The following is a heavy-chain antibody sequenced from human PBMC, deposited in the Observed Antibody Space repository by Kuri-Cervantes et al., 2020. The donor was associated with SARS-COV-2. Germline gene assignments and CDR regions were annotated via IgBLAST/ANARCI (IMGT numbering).Heavy chain of an antibody. D-gene: IGHD4-23*01. V-gene: IGHV3-53*01. Sequence: GESLKISCAASGLTVSSNYMSWVRQAPGKGLEWVSVIYSGGSTYYADSVKGRFTISRDNYKNTLYLQMNSLRAEDTAVYYCARDGIRWFRFQHWGQGTLVTVSS. CDR2: IYSGGST. CDR1: GLTVSSNY. CDR3: ARDGIRWFRFQH. J-gene: IGHJ1*01.